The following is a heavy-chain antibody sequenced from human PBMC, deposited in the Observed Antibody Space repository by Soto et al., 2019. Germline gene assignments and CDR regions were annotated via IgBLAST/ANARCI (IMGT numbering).Heavy chain of an antibody. J-gene: IGHJ6*02. CDR2: MNPNSGNT. CDR1: GYTFTSYD. CDR3: ARDRLPGYDFWSGYSPYYYYGMDV. Sequence: GASVKVSCKASGYTFTSYDINWVRQATGQGLEWMGWMNPNSGNTGYAQKFQGRVTMTRNTSISTAYMELSSLRSEDTAVYYCARDRLPGYDFWSGYSPYYYYGMDVWGQGTTVTVSS. V-gene: IGHV1-8*01. D-gene: IGHD3-3*01.